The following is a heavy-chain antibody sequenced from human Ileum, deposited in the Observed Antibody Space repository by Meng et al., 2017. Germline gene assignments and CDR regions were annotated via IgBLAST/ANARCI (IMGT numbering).Heavy chain of an antibody. J-gene: IGHJ4*02. CDR3: ATNINVAAAGYYFDY. V-gene: IGHV3-74*01. Sequence: GESLKISCAASGLTFSSYWMHWVRQAPGKGLVWVSRINSDGGSTTYADSVKGRFTISRDNAKNTLYLQMNNLRAEDTAVYYCATNINVAAAGYYFDYWGQGTLVTVSS. CDR1: GLTFSSYW. CDR2: INSDGGST. D-gene: IGHD2-21*01.